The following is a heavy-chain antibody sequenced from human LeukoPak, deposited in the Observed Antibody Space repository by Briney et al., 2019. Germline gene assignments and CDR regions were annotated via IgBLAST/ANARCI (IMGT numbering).Heavy chain of an antibody. Sequence: GGSLRLSCAASEFTFSSYWMSWVRQAPGKGLEWVANIKQDGSEKYYVDSVKGRFTISRDNAKNSLYLQMNSLRAEDTAVYYCARCSVVPFDYWGQGTLVTVSS. CDR2: IKQDGSEK. CDR3: ARCSVVPFDY. D-gene: IGHD4-23*01. V-gene: IGHV3-7*01. CDR1: EFTFSSYW. J-gene: IGHJ4*02.